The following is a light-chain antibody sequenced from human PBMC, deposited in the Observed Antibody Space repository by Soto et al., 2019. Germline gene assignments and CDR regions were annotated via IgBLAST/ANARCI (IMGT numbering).Light chain of an antibody. CDR1: QSVSNNY. V-gene: IGKV3-20*01. CDR3: QQYGSSPYT. Sequence: EIVLTQSPGTLSLSPGERATLSCRASQSVSNNYLAWYQHKPGQGPRLLIYGASNRATGIPDRFSASGSGTDFTLTISRLEPEDFAVYYCQQYGSSPYTFGQGTKVDIK. J-gene: IGKJ2*01. CDR2: GAS.